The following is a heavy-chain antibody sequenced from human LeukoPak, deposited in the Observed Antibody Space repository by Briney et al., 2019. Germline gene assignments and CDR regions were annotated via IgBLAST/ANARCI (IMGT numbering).Heavy chain of an antibody. CDR3: AKVAKYYYGSETYYFFEH. CDR1: GFTFTTYW. J-gene: IGHJ4*02. V-gene: IGHV3-7*01. CDR2: IKQDGTGR. D-gene: IGHD3-10*01. Sequence: GGSLRLSCAASGFTFTTYWMSWVRQAPGKGLEWVANIKQDGTGRYYVDSVKGRFTISRDNVKNSLYLQMNSLRVEDTAVYYCAKVAKYYYGSETYYFFEHWGQGTPVTASS.